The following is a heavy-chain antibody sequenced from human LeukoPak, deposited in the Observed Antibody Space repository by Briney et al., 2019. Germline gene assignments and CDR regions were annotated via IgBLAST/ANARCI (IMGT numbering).Heavy chain of an antibody. D-gene: IGHD6-19*01. CDR2: IYYSGST. J-gene: IGHJ5*02. CDR3: ARADEFGYSSGWYP. V-gene: IGHV4-59*01. Sequence: PSETLSLTCTVSGVSISSYYWSWIRQPPGKGLEWIGYIYYSGSTNYNPSLKSRVTISVDTSKNQFSLKLSSVTAADTAVYYCARADEFGYSSGWYPWGQGTLVTVSS. CDR1: GVSISSYY.